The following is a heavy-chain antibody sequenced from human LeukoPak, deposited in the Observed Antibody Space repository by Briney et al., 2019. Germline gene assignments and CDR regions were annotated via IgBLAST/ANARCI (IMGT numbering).Heavy chain of an antibody. D-gene: IGHD2-2*01. CDR1: GFTFSSYA. CDR3: ARAGRSTSRNYFDY. Sequence: GRSLRLSCAASGFTFSSYAMHWVRQAPGKGLEWVAVISYDGSNKYYADPVKGRFTISRDNSKNTLYLQMNSLRAEDTAVYYCARAGRSTSRNYFDYWGQGTLVTVSS. V-gene: IGHV3-30-3*01. CDR2: ISYDGSNK. J-gene: IGHJ4*02.